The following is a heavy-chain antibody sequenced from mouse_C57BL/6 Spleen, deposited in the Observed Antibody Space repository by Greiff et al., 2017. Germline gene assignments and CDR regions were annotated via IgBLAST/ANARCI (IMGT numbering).Heavy chain of an antibody. CDR1: GFTFSSYA. V-gene: IGHV5-4*01. CDR3: ARDRRWFDY. J-gene: IGHJ2*01. D-gene: IGHD1-1*01. Sequence: VQLKESGGGLVKPGGSLKLSCAASGFTFSSYAMSWVRQTPEKRLEWVATISDGGSYTYYPDNVKGRFTISRDNAKNNLYLQMSHLKSEDTAMYYCARDRRWFDYWGQGTTLTVSS. CDR2: ISDGGSYT.